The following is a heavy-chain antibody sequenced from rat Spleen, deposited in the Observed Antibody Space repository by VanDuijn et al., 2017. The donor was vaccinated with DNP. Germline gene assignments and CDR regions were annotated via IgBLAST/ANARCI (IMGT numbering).Heavy chain of an antibody. Sequence: EVQLVESGGGLVQPGKSLKLSCAASGFTFSSFPMAWVRQAPTKGLEWVATISTSGGTTYYRDSVKGRFTISRDNAKSTLYLQMNSLRSEDTATYYCTRVKVGARFDYWGQGVMVTVSS. CDR2: ISTSGGTT. V-gene: IGHV5-46*01. J-gene: IGHJ2*01. D-gene: IGHD5-1*01. CDR1: GFTFSSFP. CDR3: TRVKVGARFDY.